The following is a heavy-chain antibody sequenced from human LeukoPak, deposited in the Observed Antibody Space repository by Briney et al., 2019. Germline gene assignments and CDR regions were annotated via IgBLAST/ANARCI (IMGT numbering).Heavy chain of an antibody. CDR1: GFTFSSYA. CDR2: ISGSGGST. Sequence: GGSLRLSCAASGFTFSSYAMSWVRQAPGKGLEWVSAISGSGGSTYYADSVKGRFTISRDNSKNTLYLQMNNLRAEDTAVYYCARGSESSSWLTDFWGQGTLVTVSS. D-gene: IGHD6-13*01. CDR3: ARGSESSSWLTDF. J-gene: IGHJ4*02. V-gene: IGHV3-23*01.